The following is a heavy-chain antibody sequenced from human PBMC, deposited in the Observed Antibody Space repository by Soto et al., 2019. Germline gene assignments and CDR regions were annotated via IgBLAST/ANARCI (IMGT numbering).Heavy chain of an antibody. CDR3: ARARIVVVPAARYNWFDP. D-gene: IGHD2-2*01. CDR2: INHSGST. Sequence: SDTLSLTCAVYGVSFSGYYWSWIRPPPGKGLEWIGEINHSGSTNYNPSLTGQVTISVDTSKHQFSLKLGSVTAADTAVYYCARARIVVVPAARYNWFDPWGQGTLVTGSS. CDR1: GVSFSGYY. J-gene: IGHJ5*02. V-gene: IGHV4-34*01.